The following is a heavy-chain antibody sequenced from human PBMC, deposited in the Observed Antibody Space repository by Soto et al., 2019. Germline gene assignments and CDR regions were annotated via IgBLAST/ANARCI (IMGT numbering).Heavy chain of an antibody. V-gene: IGHV4-59*01. CDR3: ARDGRYCRGGSCYRFDP. D-gene: IGHD2-15*01. J-gene: IGHJ5*02. CDR1: GGSISSYY. Sequence: SETLSLTFTFSGGSISSYYWSWIRQPPGKGLEWIGYVYYSGSTNYNPSLKSRVIISVDTSKNQFSLKLSSVTTADTAVYYCARDGRYCRGGSCYRFDPWGQGTLVTVSS. CDR2: VYYSGST.